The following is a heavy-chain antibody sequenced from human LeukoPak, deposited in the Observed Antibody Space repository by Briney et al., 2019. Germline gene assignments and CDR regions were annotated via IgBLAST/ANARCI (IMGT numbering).Heavy chain of an antibody. Sequence: ASVKVSCKASGYTFSSYDISWVRQAPGQGLEWMGWISTNSGNTKYVQKFQGRVTMTTDTSTSTGYMELRSLTSDDTAMYYCARDTGTYNGFDSWGQGTLVTVSS. J-gene: IGHJ4*02. CDR3: ARDTGTYNGFDS. CDR2: ISTNSGNT. CDR1: GYTFSSYD. D-gene: IGHD3-10*01. V-gene: IGHV1-18*01.